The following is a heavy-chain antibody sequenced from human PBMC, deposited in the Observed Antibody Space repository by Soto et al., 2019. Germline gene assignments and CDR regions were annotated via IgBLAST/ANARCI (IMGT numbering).Heavy chain of an antibody. CDR3: ASPSYYYDSSGYDYYYGMDV. J-gene: IGHJ6*02. D-gene: IGHD3-22*01. Sequence: PSETLSLTCTVSGGSISSYYWSWIRQPPGKGLEWIGEIYHSGSTNYNPSLRSRVTISVDTTNNQFSLKLSSVTAADTAVYYCASPSYYYDSSGYDYYYGMDVWGQGTTVTVSS. CDR2: IYHSGST. CDR1: GGSISSYY. V-gene: IGHV4-59*04.